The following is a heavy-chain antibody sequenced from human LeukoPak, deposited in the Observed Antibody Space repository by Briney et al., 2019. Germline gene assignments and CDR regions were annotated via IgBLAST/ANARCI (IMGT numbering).Heavy chain of an antibody. CDR3: ARDDNWGFDY. D-gene: IGHD7-27*01. V-gene: IGHV3-23*01. CDR1: GFTFSTYG. Sequence: GGSLRFSCAASGFTFSTYGMIWVRQVPGKGLEWVSGISGSGDSTYYADSVKGRFTISRDNSKNTLFLQMNSLRAEDTAFYYCARDDNWGFDYWAREPWSPSPQ. CDR2: ISGSGDST. J-gene: IGHJ4*02.